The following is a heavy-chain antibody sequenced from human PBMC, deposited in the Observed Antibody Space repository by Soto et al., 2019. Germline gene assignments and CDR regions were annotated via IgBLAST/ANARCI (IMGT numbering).Heavy chain of an antibody. J-gene: IGHJ6*02. CDR2: ISNDGTNK. D-gene: IGHD2-15*01. Sequence: PGGSLRLSCAASGFTFRSYGMHWVRQAPGKGLEWPAVISNDGTNKYLADSVKGRLTLSRDNSRKTLSLEINNLRPEDTAVYYCGKDTLDCSGGDCPLYYYYGMDVWGQGTTVTVSS. V-gene: IGHV3-30*18. CDR1: GFTFRSYG. CDR3: GKDTLDCSGGDCPLYYYYGMDV.